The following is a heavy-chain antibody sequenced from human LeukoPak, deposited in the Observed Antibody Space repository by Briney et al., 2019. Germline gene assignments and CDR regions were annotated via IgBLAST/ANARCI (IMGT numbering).Heavy chain of an antibody. CDR1: GYTFTSYG. V-gene: IGHV1-2*02. J-gene: IGHJ4*02. Sequence: ASVKVSCKASGYTFTSYGISWVRQAPGQGLEWMGWINPNSGGTNYAQKFQGRVTMTRDTSISTAYMELSRLRSDDTAVYYCARDDHPGFDYWGQGTLVTVSS. CDR2: INPNSGGT. CDR3: ARDDHPGFDY.